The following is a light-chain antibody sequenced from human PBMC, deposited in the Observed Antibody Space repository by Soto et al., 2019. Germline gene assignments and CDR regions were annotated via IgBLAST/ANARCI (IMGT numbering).Light chain of an antibody. Sequence: QSVLTQPPSVSGTLGQRVTISCSGGSSNIGTYTVNWYQQLPETAPKLLIYSNNQRPSGVPDRFSGSKSGTSASLAISGLQSEDEADYYCAAWDDSLNGHWVFGGGTKLTVL. V-gene: IGLV1-44*01. CDR1: SSNIGTYT. CDR3: AAWDDSLNGHWV. CDR2: SNN. J-gene: IGLJ3*02.